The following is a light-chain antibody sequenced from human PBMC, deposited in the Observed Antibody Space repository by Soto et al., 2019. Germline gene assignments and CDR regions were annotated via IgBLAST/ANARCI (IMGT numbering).Light chain of an antibody. V-gene: IGKV3-20*01. CDR1: QTVSSNN. Sequence: DIVLTQSPGTLSLSPGERATLSCRASQTVSSNNLAWYQQKRGQAPRLLIYGASSRAAAIPDRFRGSGSGTDFTLIISSLAPEDFAVYYCQQYGSSPLTFGGGTKVEIK. J-gene: IGKJ4*01. CDR2: GAS. CDR3: QQYGSSPLT.